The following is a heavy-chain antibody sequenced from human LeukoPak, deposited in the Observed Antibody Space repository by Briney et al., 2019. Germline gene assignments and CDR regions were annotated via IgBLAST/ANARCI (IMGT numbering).Heavy chain of an antibody. CDR2: IKQDGSEK. D-gene: IGHD3-3*01. Sequence: GGSLRLSCAASGFTFSTYWMKWVRQAPGKGVEGVANIKQDGSEKYYVDCVKGRFTLSRDSAKNSLYLQMNSLRAEDTAVYYCARAEWSNWYFDLWGRGTLVTVSS. CDR1: GFTFSTYW. CDR3: ARAEWSNWYFDL. V-gene: IGHV3-7*03. J-gene: IGHJ2*01.